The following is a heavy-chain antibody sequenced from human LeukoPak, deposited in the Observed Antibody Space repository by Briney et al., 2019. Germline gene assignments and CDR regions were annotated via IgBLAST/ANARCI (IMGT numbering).Heavy chain of an antibody. CDR1: GGSISSYY. Sequence: SQTLSLTCTVSGGSISSYYWSWIRQPPGKGLEWIGYIYYSGGTNYNPPLKSRVTISVDTSKNQFSLKLSSVTAADTAVYYCARYSDNWFDPWGQGTLVTVSS. CDR2: IYYSGGT. CDR3: ARYSDNWFDP. V-gene: IGHV4-59*01. J-gene: IGHJ5*02. D-gene: IGHD6-13*01.